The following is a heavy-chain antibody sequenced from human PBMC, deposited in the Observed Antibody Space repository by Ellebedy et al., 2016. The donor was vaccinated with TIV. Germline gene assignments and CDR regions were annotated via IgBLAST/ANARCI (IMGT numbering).Heavy chain of an antibody. Sequence: GGSLRLXCKGSGYSFTSYWISWVRQMPGKGLEWMGRIDPSDSYTNYSPSFQGHVTISADKSISTAYLQWSSLKASDTAMYYCAAYRGYSGYGYYWGQGTLVTVSS. CDR2: IDPSDSYT. CDR3: AAYRGYSGYGYY. V-gene: IGHV5-10-1*01. J-gene: IGHJ4*02. CDR1: GYSFTSYW. D-gene: IGHD5-12*01.